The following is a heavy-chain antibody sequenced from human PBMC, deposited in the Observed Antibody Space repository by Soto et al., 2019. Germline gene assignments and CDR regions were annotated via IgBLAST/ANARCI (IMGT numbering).Heavy chain of an antibody. CDR3: ARANYYYDSRLHFDY. J-gene: IGHJ4*02. D-gene: IGHD3-22*01. CDR1: GYTFTNYY. V-gene: IGHV1-46*01. Sequence: QVQLVQSGAEVKKPGASVTVPCKASGYTFTNYYMHWVRQAPGQGLEWMGMINPSGGDTTYAQKFQGRVSMARDTSTSTVYMELSSLRSEDTAVYYCARANYYYDSRLHFDYWGQGTLVTVSS. CDR2: INPSGGDT.